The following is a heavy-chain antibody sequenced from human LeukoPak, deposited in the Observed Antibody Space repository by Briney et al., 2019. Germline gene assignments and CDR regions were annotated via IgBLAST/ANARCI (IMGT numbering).Heavy chain of an antibody. J-gene: IGHJ3*02. CDR1: GGSISSSSYY. CDR3: ARDLGRRLYCSGGSCYDAFDI. CDR2: IYYSGST. Sequence: SETLSLTCTVSGGSISSSSYYWGWIRQPPGKGLEWIGSIYYSGSTYYNPSLKSRVTISVDTSKNQFSLKLSSVTAADTAVYYCARDLGRRLYCSGGSCYDAFDIWGQGTMVTVSS. D-gene: IGHD2-15*01. V-gene: IGHV4-39*07.